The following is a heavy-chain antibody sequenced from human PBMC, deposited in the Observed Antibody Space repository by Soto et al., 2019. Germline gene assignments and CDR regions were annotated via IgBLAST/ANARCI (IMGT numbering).Heavy chain of an antibody. J-gene: IGHJ6*02. CDR2: IYYSGST. CDR3: ARSDDYHNYYGMDV. V-gene: IGHV4-30-4*01. Sequence: QVQLQESGPGLVKPSQTLSLTCTVSGGSISSGDYYWSWIRQPPGKGLEWIGYIYYSGSTYYTPSLKSRVTISVDTSKNQFSLKMRSVTAADTAVYYCARSDDYHNYYGMDVLGQGTTVTVSS. CDR1: GGSISSGDYY. D-gene: IGHD4-17*01.